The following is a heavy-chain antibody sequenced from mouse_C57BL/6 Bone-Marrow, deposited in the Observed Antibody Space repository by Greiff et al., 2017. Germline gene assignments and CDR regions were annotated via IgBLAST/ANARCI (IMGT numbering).Heavy chain of an antibody. CDR2: ISCDGSST. J-gene: IGHJ1*03. CDR1: GFTFSSYC. CDR3: ARKGTYVDHRYCDF. V-gene: IGHV5-16*01. Sequence: DVNLVESGGGLVKPGGSLKLSCAASGFTFSSYCMAWVRQVPEKRLEWVANISCDGSSTYYLDCLKRRFIISRDNAKNILYLQMSSLKSEDTATYYCARKGTYVDHRYCDFGGTGTTTTVTS. D-gene: IGHD5-1*01.